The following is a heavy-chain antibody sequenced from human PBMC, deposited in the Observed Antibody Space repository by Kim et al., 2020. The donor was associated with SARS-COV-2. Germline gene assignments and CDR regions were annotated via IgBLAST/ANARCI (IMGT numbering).Heavy chain of an antibody. J-gene: IGHJ5*02. CDR3: ARGRDP. CDR1: CGSISSTGYY. V-gene: IGHV4-31*03. CDR2: IYNTGSV. Sequence: SETLSLTCTVSCGSISSTGYYWSWIRQHPGKGLEWIGYIYNTGSVYYNTSLQSRVTISLDKSKDQFSLKVSSVTAADTAVYYCARGRDPWGQGTLVTVSS.